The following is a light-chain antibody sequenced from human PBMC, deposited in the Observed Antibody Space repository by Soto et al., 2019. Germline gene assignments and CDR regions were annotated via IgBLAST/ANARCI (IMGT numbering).Light chain of an antibody. CDR3: LQHNSYPRT. Sequence: DIQMNQSPSSVSASVGDRVTITCRASQDISNWLAWYQQKPGKAPELLIYDASSLQSGVPSRFSGSGSGTEFTLTISSLQPEDFATYYCLQHNSYPRTFGQGTKVDIK. CDR1: QDISNW. V-gene: IGKV1-17*03. CDR2: DAS. J-gene: IGKJ1*01.